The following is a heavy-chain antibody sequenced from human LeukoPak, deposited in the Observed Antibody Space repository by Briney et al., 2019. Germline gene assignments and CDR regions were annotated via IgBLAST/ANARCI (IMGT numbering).Heavy chain of an antibody. CDR1: GGSITSSSYY. CDR3: ARQIRETTVTQQGSFDF. Sequence: SETLSLTCTVSGGSITSSSYYWGWVRQPPGKGLEWIGTIYYSGATYFNPSLKRRVTISVDTSKNQFSLNLNSVTAADTAVYYCARQIRETTVTQQGSFDFWGQGTLVTVSS. D-gene: IGHD4-17*01. J-gene: IGHJ4*02. CDR2: IYYSGAT. V-gene: IGHV4-39*01.